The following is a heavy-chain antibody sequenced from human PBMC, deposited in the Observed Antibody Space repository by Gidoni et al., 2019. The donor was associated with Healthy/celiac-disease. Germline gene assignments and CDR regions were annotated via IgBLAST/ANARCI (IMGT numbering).Heavy chain of an antibody. CDR1: GLTFSSYG. V-gene: IGHV3-33*01. CDR2: IWYDGSNK. D-gene: IGHD1-26*01. CDR3: ARPGVFLLAYYYMDV. Sequence: QVQLVESGGGVVQPGRSLRLSCAASGLTFSSYGMHWVRQAPGKGLEWVAVIWYDGSNKYYADSVKGRFTISRDNSKNTLYLQMNSLRAEDTAVYYCARPGVFLLAYYYMDVWGKGTTVTVSS. J-gene: IGHJ6*03.